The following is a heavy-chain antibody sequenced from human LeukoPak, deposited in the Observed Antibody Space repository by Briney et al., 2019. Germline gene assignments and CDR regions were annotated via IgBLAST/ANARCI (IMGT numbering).Heavy chain of an antibody. Sequence: GGSLRLSCAASGFTFSSYGMHWVRQAPGKGLEWVAVIWYDGSNKYYADSVKGRFTISRDNSKNTLYLQMNSLRAEDTAVNYCAREYYYYYYMDVWGKGTTVTVSS. CDR1: GFTFSSYG. CDR2: IWYDGSNK. CDR3: AREYYYYYYMDV. J-gene: IGHJ6*03. V-gene: IGHV3-33*01.